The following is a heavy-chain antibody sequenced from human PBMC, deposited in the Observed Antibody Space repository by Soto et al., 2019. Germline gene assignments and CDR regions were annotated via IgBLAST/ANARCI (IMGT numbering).Heavy chain of an antibody. CDR1: GGTFSSYA. CDR3: AGRNYDSSGSNPGPTAFDI. J-gene: IGHJ3*02. D-gene: IGHD3-22*01. Sequence: SVKVSCKASGGTFSSYAISWVRQAPGQGLEWMGGIIPIFGTANYAQKFQGRVTITADESTSTAYMELSSLRSEDTAVYYCAGRNYDSSGSNPGPTAFDIWGQGTMVTVS. CDR2: IIPIFGTA. V-gene: IGHV1-69*13.